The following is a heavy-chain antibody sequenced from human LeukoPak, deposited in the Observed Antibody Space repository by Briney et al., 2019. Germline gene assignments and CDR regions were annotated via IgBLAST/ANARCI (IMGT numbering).Heavy chain of an antibody. CDR3: ARDRLSNGAGWYFDL. CDR1: GFTFSSYD. J-gene: IGHJ2*01. V-gene: IGHV3-13*04. CDR2: IGIAGDT. D-gene: IGHD2-8*01. Sequence: GGSLRLSCAASGFTFSSYDMHWVRQVTGKGLEWVSAIGIAGDTYYLGSVKGRFTISRENAKNSLYLQMDSLRAGGTAVYYCARDRLSNGAGWYFDLWGRGTLVSVSS.